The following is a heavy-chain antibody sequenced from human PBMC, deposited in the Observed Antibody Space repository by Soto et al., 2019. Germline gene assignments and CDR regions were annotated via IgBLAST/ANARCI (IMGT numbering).Heavy chain of an antibody. V-gene: IGHV4-31*03. CDR1: GGSISSGGYY. CDR3: AREKWISSVYYFDY. CDR2: TYYSGST. D-gene: IGHD5-12*01. J-gene: IGHJ4*02. Sequence: SETLSLTCTVSGGSISSGGYYWSWIRQHPGKGLEWIGYTYYSGSTYYNPSLKSRVTISVDTSKNQFSLKLSSVTAADTAVYYCAREKWISSVYYFDYWGQGTLVTVSS.